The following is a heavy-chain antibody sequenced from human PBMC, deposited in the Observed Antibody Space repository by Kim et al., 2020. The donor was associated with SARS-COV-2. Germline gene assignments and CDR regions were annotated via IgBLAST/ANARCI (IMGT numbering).Heavy chain of an antibody. CDR1: GGSFSGYY. D-gene: IGHD2-8*01. Sequence: SETLSLTCAVYGGSFSGYYWSWIRQPPGKGLEWIGEINHSGSTNYNPSLKSRVTISVDTSKNQFSLKLSSVTAADTAVYYCARGSRGYCTNGVCYPGGGYSYGYVYWGQGTLVTVSS. CDR3: ARGSRGYCTNGVCYPGGGYSYGYVY. V-gene: IGHV4-34*01. CDR2: INHSGST. J-gene: IGHJ4*02.